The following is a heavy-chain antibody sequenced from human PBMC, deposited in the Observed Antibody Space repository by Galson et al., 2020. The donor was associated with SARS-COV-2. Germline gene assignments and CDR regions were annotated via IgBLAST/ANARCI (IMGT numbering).Heavy chain of an antibody. CDR1: GFTFSSYS. D-gene: IGHD6-13*01. CDR2: ISSSSSYI. Sequence: NSGGSLRLSCAASGFTFSSYSMNWVRQAPGKGLEWVSSISSSSSYIYYADSVKGRFTISRDNAKNSLYLQMNSLRAEDTAVYYCARDLHQQLLQVAFDIWGQGTMVTVSS. V-gene: IGHV3-21*01. CDR3: ARDLHQQLLQVAFDI. J-gene: IGHJ3*02.